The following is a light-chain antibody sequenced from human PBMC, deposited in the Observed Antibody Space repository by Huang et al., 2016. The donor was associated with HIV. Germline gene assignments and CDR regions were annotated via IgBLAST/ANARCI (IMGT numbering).Light chain of an antibody. CDR1: QSVLYSSNNKNY. V-gene: IGKV4-1*01. J-gene: IGKJ4*01. Sequence: DIVMTQSPDSLAVSLGERATINCKSSQSVLYSSNNKNYLAWYQQKPGQPPKLLIYGASTRESGVPDRFSGSGSGTDFTLTISSLQAEDVAVYYSQQYYSTPLTFGGGTKVEIK. CDR3: QQYYSTPLT. CDR2: GAS.